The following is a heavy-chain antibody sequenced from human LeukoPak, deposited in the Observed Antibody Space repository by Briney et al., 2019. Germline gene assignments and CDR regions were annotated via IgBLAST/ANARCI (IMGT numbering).Heavy chain of an antibody. Sequence: PWGSLRLSCAASGFTLSTFDMNWVRQAPGKGLEWVSSISTSSRYIYYRDSVKGRFTISRDDAKNSLYLQMNSLRVEDTAVYYCARADCSGSTCYLRRSWFDPWGQGTLVTVSS. CDR1: GFTLSTFD. CDR3: ARADCSGSTCYLRRSWFDP. CDR2: ISTSSRYI. J-gene: IGHJ5*02. V-gene: IGHV3-21*01. D-gene: IGHD2-2*01.